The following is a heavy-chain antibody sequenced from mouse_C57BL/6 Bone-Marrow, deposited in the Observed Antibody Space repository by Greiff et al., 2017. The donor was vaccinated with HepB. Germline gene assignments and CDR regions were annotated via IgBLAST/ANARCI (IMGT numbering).Heavy chain of an antibody. J-gene: IGHJ2*01. Sequence: QVQLQQSGAELVRPGTSVKMSCKASGYTFTNYWIGWAKQRPGHGLEWIGDIYPGGGYTNYNEKFKGKATLTADKSSSTAYMQFSSLTSEDSAIYYCARESRPGNFYYFDYWGHGTTLTVSS. CDR3: ARESRPGNFYYFDY. CDR2: IYPGGGYT. V-gene: IGHV1-63*01. CDR1: GYTFTNYW.